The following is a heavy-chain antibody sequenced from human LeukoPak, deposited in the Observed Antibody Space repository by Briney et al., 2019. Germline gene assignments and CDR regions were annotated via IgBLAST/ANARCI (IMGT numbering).Heavy chain of an antibody. Sequence: SETLSLTCAVYGGSFSGYYWSWVRQPPRKGLEWIGEINHSGSTNYNPSLKSRVTISVDTSKNQFSLKLSSVTAADTAVYYCARGSRMTTVVTPKVFGMDVWGQGTTVTVSS. CDR2: INHSGST. CDR3: ARGSRMTTVVTPKVFGMDV. J-gene: IGHJ6*02. D-gene: IGHD4-17*01. CDR1: GGSFSGYY. V-gene: IGHV4-34*01.